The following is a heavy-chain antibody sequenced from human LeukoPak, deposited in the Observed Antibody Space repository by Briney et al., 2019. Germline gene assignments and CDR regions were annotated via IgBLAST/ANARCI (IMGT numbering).Heavy chain of an antibody. CDR3: ASPAAAAGTRLDY. J-gene: IGHJ4*02. CDR2: ISSSGSTI. V-gene: IGHV3-11*04. Sequence: GGSLRLSCAASGFTFSDYYMSWIRQAPGKGLEWVSYISSSGSTIYYADSVKGRFTISRDNAKNSLYLQMNSLRAEDTAVYYRASPAAAAGTRLDYWGQGTLVTVSS. D-gene: IGHD6-13*01. CDR1: GFTFSDYY.